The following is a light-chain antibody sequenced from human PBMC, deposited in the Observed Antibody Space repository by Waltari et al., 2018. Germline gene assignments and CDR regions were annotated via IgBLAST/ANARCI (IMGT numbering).Light chain of an antibody. V-gene: IGKV1-9*01. Sequence: IQLTQSPSSLSASVGDKVTITCRASEGISTYLAWYQQQPGKAPKLLIYGASTLQRGVPARFSGRGSGTDFTLTISSLQPGDFATYYCQQLDKYPLTFGGGTKVEIK. J-gene: IGKJ4*01. CDR1: EGISTY. CDR3: QQLDKYPLT. CDR2: GAS.